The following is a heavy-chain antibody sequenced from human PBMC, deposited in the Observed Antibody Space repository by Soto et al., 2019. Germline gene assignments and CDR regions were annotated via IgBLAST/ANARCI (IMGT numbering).Heavy chain of an antibody. D-gene: IGHD3-9*01. CDR1: GGSISSGGYY. Sequence: QVQLQESGPGLVKPSQTLSLTCTVSGGSISSGGYYWSWIRQHPGKGLEWIGYIYYSGSTYYNPSLKSRVTISVDTSKNQFSLKLSSVTAADTAVYYCARAEEYYDILTGYYPGLPYFDYWGQGTLVTVSS. CDR2: IYYSGST. CDR3: ARAEEYYDILTGYYPGLPYFDY. J-gene: IGHJ4*02. V-gene: IGHV4-31*03.